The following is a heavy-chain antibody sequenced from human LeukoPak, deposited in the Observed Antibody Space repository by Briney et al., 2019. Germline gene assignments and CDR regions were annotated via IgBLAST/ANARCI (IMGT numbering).Heavy chain of an antibody. Sequence: ASVKVSCKASGYTFTSYDINWVRQAPGQGLEWMGWINPNSGGTKYAQKFQGRVTMTRDTSISTAYMELSRLRSDDTAVYYCARGLLNGYDFDYWGQGTLVTVSS. V-gene: IGHV1-2*02. CDR1: GYTFTSYD. CDR3: ARGLLNGYDFDY. CDR2: INPNSGGT. D-gene: IGHD3-9*01. J-gene: IGHJ4*01.